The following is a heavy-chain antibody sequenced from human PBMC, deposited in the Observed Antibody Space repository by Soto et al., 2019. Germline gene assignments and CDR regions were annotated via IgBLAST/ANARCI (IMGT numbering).Heavy chain of an antibody. J-gene: IGHJ4*02. CDR3: ATLGDPVTGQYDFGY. Sequence: QVQLQESGPGLVKPSQTLSLTCTVSGGSISSGNYYWSWIRQPPGKGLEWIGFISYSGTTHYSASLRGRVSLSXAXSXXRFPLTRSSFTAPDPAVYYRATLGDPVTGQYDFGYRGQGTLVTVSS. CDR1: GGSISSGNYY. V-gene: IGHV4-30-4*01. D-gene: IGHD4-17*01. CDR2: ISYSGTT.